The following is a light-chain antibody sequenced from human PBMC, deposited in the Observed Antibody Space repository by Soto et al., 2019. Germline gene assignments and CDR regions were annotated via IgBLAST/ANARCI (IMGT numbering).Light chain of an antibody. CDR3: CSLTTSHTYV. CDR2: HVT. V-gene: IGLV2-14*03. CDR1: SSDVGGYNY. J-gene: IGLJ1*01. Sequence: QSVLTQPPSASGSPGQSVTISCTGTSSDVGGYNYVSWYQQHPGKAPKLMIYHVTYRPSGVSNRYSGSKSGNSASLTISGLQADDEADYYCCSLTTSHTYVFGSGTKVT.